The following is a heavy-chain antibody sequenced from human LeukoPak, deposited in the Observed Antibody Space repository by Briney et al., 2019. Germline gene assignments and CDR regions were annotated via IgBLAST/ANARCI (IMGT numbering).Heavy chain of an antibody. CDR2: IYYSGTT. Sequence: PAETLSLTCAVSGVSISSYYWSWVRQPPGKGLEWIGYIYYSGTTTYNPSLKSRVTTSVDTSKNQFSLKLSSMTAADTAVYYCARYNAYDFKFDYWGQGTLVTVSS. CDR1: GVSISSYY. D-gene: IGHD5-12*01. CDR3: ARYNAYDFKFDY. V-gene: IGHV4-59*08. J-gene: IGHJ4*02.